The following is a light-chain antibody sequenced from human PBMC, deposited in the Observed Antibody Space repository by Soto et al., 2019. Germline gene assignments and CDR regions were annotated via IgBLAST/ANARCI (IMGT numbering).Light chain of an antibody. Sequence: EIVLTQSPATLSLSPGERATLSCRASQSISVYLAWYQQKLGQAPRLLISDAYNRATGIPARFSGSGSGTDFTLTISSLEPEDVAVYYCQQYYDSPRKTFGQGTKVEIK. CDR3: QQYYDSPRKT. V-gene: IGKV3-11*01. J-gene: IGKJ1*01. CDR1: QSISVY. CDR2: DAY.